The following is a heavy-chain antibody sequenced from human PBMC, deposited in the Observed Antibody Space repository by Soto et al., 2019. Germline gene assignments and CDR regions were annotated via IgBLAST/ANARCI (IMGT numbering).Heavy chain of an antibody. CDR3: ARGESNRYYYGMDV. V-gene: IGHV4-34*01. Sequence: QVQLQQWGAGLLKPSETLSLTCAVYGGSFSGYYWSWIRQPPGKGLEWIGEINHSGSTNYNPSLKSRLTISVDTSKNQFSLKLSSVTAADTAVYYCARGESNRYYYGMDVWGQGTTVTVSS. CDR1: GGSFSGYY. J-gene: IGHJ6*02. D-gene: IGHD7-27*01. CDR2: INHSGST.